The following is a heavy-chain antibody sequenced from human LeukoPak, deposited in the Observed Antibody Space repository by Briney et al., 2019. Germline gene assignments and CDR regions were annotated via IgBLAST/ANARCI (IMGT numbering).Heavy chain of an antibody. Sequence: GGSLRLSCAASGFTFSSYEMNWVRQAPGKGLEWVSYISSSDSTIYYADSVKGRFTISRDNAKNSLYLQMNSLRAEDTAVYYCAREGVIRGIPFDYWGQGTLVTVSS. V-gene: IGHV3-48*03. J-gene: IGHJ4*02. CDR3: AREGVIRGIPFDY. CDR1: GFTFSSYE. D-gene: IGHD3-10*01. CDR2: ISSSDSTI.